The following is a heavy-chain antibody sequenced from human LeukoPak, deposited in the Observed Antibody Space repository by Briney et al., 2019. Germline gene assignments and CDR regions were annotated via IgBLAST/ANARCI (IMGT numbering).Heavy chain of an antibody. J-gene: IGHJ4*02. V-gene: IGHV3-30*03. CDR3: ARDRVWGSYRPIDY. CDR2: ISYDGSTT. Sequence: GGSLRLSCAASGFTFSSYGMHWVRQAPGKGLDWVAVISYDGSTTYYADSVKGRFTISRDNSKNTLYLQMNSLRAEDTAVYYCARDRVWGSYRPIDYWGQGTLVTVSS. CDR1: GFTFSSYG. D-gene: IGHD3-16*02.